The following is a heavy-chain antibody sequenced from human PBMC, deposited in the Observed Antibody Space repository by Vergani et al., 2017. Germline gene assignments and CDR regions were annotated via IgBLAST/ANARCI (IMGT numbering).Heavy chain of an antibody. CDR2: SIPILGTA. CDR1: GGTFSSYA. Sequence: QVQLVQSGAEVKKPGSSVKVSCKASGGTFSSYAISWVRQATGQGLEWMGRSIPILGTAKYAQKFQGGVTITADESMSTAYMELRSLRSEDTAVYYCARALYGAGSYSAVDIWGQGTMVTVSS. CDR3: ARALYGAGSYSAVDI. V-gene: IGHV1-69*11. J-gene: IGHJ3*02. D-gene: IGHD3-10*01.